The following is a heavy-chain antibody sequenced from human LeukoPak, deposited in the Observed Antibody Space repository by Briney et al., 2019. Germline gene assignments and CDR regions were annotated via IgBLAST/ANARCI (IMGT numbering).Heavy chain of an antibody. J-gene: IGHJ4*02. CDR1: GFTFSNAW. CDR3: ITPLPYSAQ. Sequence: PGETLRLSCAASGFTFSNAWMSWVRQAPGKGLEWVGRIKSKTDGGTTDYAAPVKGRFSISRDDSKNMLYLQMNSLKTEDTAVYYCITPLPYSAQGGQGTLVTVSS. V-gene: IGHV3-15*01. CDR2: IKSKTDGGTT. D-gene: IGHD2-21*01.